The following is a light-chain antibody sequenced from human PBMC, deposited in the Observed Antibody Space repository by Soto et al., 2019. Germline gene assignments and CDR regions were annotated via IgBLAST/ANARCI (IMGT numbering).Light chain of an antibody. CDR1: QGITSW. Sequence: DIQMTQSPSSVSASVGDSLTITCRASQGITSWLAWYQQKPGRAPKLLIYAASNLQSGVPSRFSGSGSGTDFTLTISSLQPEDFGTYYGQQTSSFPLTLGGGTKVEIK. CDR3: QQTSSFPLT. CDR2: AAS. J-gene: IGKJ4*01. V-gene: IGKV1-12*01.